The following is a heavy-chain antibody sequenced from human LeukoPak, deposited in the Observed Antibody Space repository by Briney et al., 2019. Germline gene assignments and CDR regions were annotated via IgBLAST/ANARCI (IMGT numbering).Heavy chain of an antibody. Sequence: ASVKVSCKASGYTFTGYYMHWVRQAPGQGLEWMGWINPNSGGTNYAQKFQGRVTMTRDTSISTAYMELSRLRSDDTAVYYCARGGSVSHGCYYDSSGYYYFDYWGQGTLVTVSS. J-gene: IGHJ4*02. CDR3: ARGGSVSHGCYYDSSGYYYFDY. CDR2: INPNSGGT. D-gene: IGHD3-22*01. V-gene: IGHV1-2*02. CDR1: GYTFTGYY.